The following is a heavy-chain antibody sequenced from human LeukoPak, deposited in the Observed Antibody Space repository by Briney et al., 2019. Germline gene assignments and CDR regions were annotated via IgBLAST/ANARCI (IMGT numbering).Heavy chain of an antibody. Sequence: KSSETLSLTCTVSGGSISSSSYYRGWIRQPPGKGLEWIGSIYYSGSTYYNPSLKSRVTISVDTSKNQFSLKLSSVTAADTAVYYCARHKQQLIPFDYWGQGTLVTVSS. CDR2: IYYSGST. V-gene: IGHV4-39*01. CDR1: GGSISSSSYY. J-gene: IGHJ4*02. CDR3: ARHKQQLIPFDY. D-gene: IGHD6-13*01.